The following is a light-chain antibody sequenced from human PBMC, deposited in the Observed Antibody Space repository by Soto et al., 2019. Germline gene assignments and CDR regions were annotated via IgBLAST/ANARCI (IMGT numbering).Light chain of an antibody. Sequence: ETVMTQSPGTLSVSLGERATLSCRASQSVSSNLAWYQQRPGQAPRLLISGVSTRATGVPARFTGSGSGTEFTLTISSLQSEDFAVYYCLQYNNWPPHTFGQGTKLEIK. CDR1: QSVSSN. CDR2: GVS. J-gene: IGKJ2*01. V-gene: IGKV3-15*01. CDR3: LQYNNWPPHT.